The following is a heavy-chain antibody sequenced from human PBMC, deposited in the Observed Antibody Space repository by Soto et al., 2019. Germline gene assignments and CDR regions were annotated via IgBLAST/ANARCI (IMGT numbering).Heavy chain of an antibody. J-gene: IGHJ4*02. Sequence: GGSLRLSCAVSGVTLTNVWMNWVRQAPGKGPEWVGRIKSKNDGGTTDYAAPVKGRFTISRDDSENTLYLQMNSLKTEDTAVYYCSHGYYQYFDSWGQGTLVTFSS. D-gene: IGHD5-18*01. CDR3: SHGYYQYFDS. CDR1: GVTLTNVW. V-gene: IGHV3-15*07. CDR2: IKSKNDGGTT.